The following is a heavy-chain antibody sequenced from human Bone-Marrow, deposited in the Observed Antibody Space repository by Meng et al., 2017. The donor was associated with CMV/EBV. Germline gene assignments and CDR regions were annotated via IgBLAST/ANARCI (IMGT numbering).Heavy chain of an antibody. J-gene: IGHJ5*02. CDR3: ARDRLNNRGGRQLLLGFNWFDP. Sequence: ASVKVSCKASGYTFTGYYMHWVRQAPGQGLEWMGWINPNSGGTNYAQKFQGRVIMTRDTSISTAYMELSRLRSDDTAVYYCARDRLNNRGGRQLLLGFNWFDPWGQGTRVTGYS. D-gene: IGHD2-2*01. V-gene: IGHV1-2*02. CDR1: GYTFTGYY. CDR2: INPNSGGT.